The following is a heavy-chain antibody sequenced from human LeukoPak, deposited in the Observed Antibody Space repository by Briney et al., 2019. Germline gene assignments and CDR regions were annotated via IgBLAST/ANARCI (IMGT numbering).Heavy chain of an antibody. Sequence: GASVRVSCTASGYTFTPYGITWVRQAPGHGLEWVGWINGSNVNTHYAQNLHARVTMTTDASTTTAYMALMILRSDDTAVHDCARFRSYCTNGVCYWDLDYWGQGTLVTVSS. CDR2: INGSNVNT. D-gene: IGHD2-8*01. J-gene: IGHJ4*02. CDR3: ARFRSYCTNGVCYWDLDY. V-gene: IGHV1-18*01. CDR1: GYTFTPYG.